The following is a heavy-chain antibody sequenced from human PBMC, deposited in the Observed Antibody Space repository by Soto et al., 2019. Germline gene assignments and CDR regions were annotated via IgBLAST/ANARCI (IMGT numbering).Heavy chain of an antibody. CDR1: GGAFSGDH. J-gene: IGHJ3*02. CDR2: INHSGST. Sequence: NPSETLSLTCAVYGGAFSGDHWTWIRQPPGKGLEWIGEINHSGSTNYNPSLKSRVTISVDTSKNQFSLKLSSVTAADTAVYYCARRAYCTNGVCYSRRGPFDIWGPGTMVT. V-gene: IGHV4-34*01. D-gene: IGHD2-8*01. CDR3: ARRAYCTNGVCYSRRGPFDI.